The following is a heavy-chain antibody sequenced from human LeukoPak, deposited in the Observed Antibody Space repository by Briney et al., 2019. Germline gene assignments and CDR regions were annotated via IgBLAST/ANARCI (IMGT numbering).Heavy chain of an antibody. Sequence: ASVKVSCKASGYTFTSYGISWVRQAPGQGLEWMGWISAYNGNTNYAQKLQGGVTMTTDTSTSTAYMELRSLRSDDTAVYYCARHDILTGYRSSYYFDYWGQGTLVTVSS. J-gene: IGHJ4*02. CDR3: ARHDILTGYRSSYYFDY. V-gene: IGHV1-18*01. D-gene: IGHD3-9*01. CDR2: ISAYNGNT. CDR1: GYTFTSYG.